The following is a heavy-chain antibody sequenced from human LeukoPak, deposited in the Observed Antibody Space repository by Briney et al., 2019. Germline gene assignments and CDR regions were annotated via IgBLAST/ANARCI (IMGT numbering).Heavy chain of an antibody. CDR3: ARDLVAAAYTYDY. V-gene: IGHV1-2*02. Sequence: ASVKVSCKASGYTFTGYYMHWVRQAPGQGLEWMGWINPNSGGTNYAQKFQGRVTMTRDTSISTAYMELSRLRSDDTAVYYCARDLVAAAYTYDYWGQGTLVTASS. CDR1: GYTFTGYY. J-gene: IGHJ4*02. CDR2: INPNSGGT. D-gene: IGHD6-13*01.